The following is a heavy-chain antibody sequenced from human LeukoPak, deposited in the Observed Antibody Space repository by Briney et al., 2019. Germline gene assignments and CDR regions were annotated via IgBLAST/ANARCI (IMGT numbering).Heavy chain of an antibody. CDR3: ARASPDYGDYATN. CDR2: INPNSGGT. V-gene: IGHV1-2*02. J-gene: IGHJ4*02. Sequence: ASVKVSCKASGYTFTGYYMHWVRQAPGQGLEWMGWINPNSGGTNYAQKFQGRVTMTRDTSISTAYMALSRLRSDDTAVYYCARASPDYGDYATNWGQGTLVTVSS. CDR1: GYTFTGYY. D-gene: IGHD4-17*01.